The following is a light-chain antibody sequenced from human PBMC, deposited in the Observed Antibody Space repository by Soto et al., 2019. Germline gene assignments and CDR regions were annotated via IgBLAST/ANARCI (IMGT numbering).Light chain of an antibody. CDR3: QQRSNWPIT. CDR2: DAS. CDR1: QSVSSH. J-gene: IGKJ5*01. V-gene: IGKV3-11*01. Sequence: EIVLTHSPGTLSLSPGERATLSCRASQSVSSHLAWYQQKRGQAPRLLIYDASSRASGIPARFSGSGSGTGFTLTISSLEPEDFAVYYCQQRSNWPITFGQGTRLENK.